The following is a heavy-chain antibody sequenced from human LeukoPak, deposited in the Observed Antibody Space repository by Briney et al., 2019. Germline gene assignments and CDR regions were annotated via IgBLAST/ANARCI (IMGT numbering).Heavy chain of an antibody. CDR3: ARAGYCSGGSCYRDFDY. Sequence: PGGSLRLSCAASGFTFSSYSMNWVRQAPGKGLEWVSSISSSSSYIYYADSVKGRFIISRDNAKNSLYLQMNSLRAEDTAVYYCARAGYCSGGSCYRDFDYWGQGTLVTVSS. CDR1: GFTFSSYS. V-gene: IGHV3-21*01. CDR2: ISSSSSYI. J-gene: IGHJ4*02. D-gene: IGHD2-15*01.